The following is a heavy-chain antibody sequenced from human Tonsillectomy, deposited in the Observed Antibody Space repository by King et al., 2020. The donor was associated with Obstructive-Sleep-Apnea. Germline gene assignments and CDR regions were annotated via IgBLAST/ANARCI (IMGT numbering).Heavy chain of an antibody. CDR1: GFTFSSYW. CDR2: INNDGSST. Sequence: EVQLVESGGGLVQPGGSLRLSCAASGFTFSSYWMHWVRQAPGKGLVWVSRINNDGSSTSYADSVKGRFTISRDNAKNTLYLQKNSLRAEDTAVYYCASLPRGSIAVAGTGDYWGQGTLVTVSS. CDR3: ASLPRGSIAVAGTGDY. V-gene: IGHV3-74*01. J-gene: IGHJ4*02. D-gene: IGHD6-19*01.